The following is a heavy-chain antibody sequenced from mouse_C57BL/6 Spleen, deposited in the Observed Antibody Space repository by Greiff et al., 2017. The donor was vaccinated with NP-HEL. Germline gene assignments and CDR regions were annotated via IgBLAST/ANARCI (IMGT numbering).Heavy chain of an antibody. CDR3: ARRVYYYGSSYPYLDY. V-gene: IGHV1-69*01. J-gene: IGHJ2*01. Sequence: QVQLQQPGAELVMPGASVKLSCKASGYTFTSYWMHWVKQRPGQGLEWIGEIDPSDSYTNYNQKFKGKSTLTVDKSSSTAYMQLSSLTSEDSAVYYCARRVYYYGSSYPYLDYWGQGTTLTVSS. D-gene: IGHD1-1*01. CDR1: GYTFTSYW. CDR2: IDPSDSYT.